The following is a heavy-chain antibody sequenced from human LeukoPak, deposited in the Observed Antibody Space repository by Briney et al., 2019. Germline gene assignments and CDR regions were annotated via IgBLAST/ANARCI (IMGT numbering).Heavy chain of an antibody. CDR1: GYTFTSYA. Sequence: GASVKVSCKASGYTFTSYAMHWVRQAPGQRLEWMGCINAGNGNTKYSQKFQGRVTITRDTSASTAYMELSSLRSEDTAVYYCARSGYCSSTSCRNHYYFGYWGQGTLVTVSS. CDR2: INAGNGNT. V-gene: IGHV1-3*01. J-gene: IGHJ4*02. D-gene: IGHD2-2*01. CDR3: ARSGYCSSTSCRNHYYFGY.